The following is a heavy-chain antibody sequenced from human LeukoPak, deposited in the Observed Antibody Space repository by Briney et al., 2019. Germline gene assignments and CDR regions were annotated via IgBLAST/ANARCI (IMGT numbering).Heavy chain of an antibody. CDR2: MNPNSGNT. J-gene: IGHJ4*02. CDR1: GYTFTSYD. D-gene: IGHD6-6*01. CDR3: ARQVAAYIKDFDY. V-gene: IGHV1-8*01. Sequence: SVKVSCKASGYTFTSYDINWVRQATGQGLEWMGWMNPNSGNTGYAQKFQGRVTMTRNTSISTAYMELSSLRSEDTAVYYCARQVAAYIKDFDYWGQGTLVTVSS.